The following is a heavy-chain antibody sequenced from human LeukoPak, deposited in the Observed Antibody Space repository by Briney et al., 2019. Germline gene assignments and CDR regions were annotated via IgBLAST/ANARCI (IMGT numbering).Heavy chain of an antibody. CDR2: IIPILGIA. D-gene: IGHD1-26*01. CDR3: ARGEATKPFDY. V-gene: IGHV1-69*04. CDR1: GYTFTSYG. J-gene: IGHJ4*02. Sequence: VASVKVSCKASGYTFTSYGISWVRQAPGQGLEWMGRIIPILGIANYAQKFQGRVTITADKSTSTAYMELSSLRSEDTAVYYCARGEATKPFDYWGQGTLVTVSS.